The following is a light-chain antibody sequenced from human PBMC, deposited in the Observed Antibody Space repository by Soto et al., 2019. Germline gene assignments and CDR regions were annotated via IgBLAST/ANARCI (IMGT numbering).Light chain of an antibody. V-gene: IGLV2-14*01. CDR1: SSDVGGYNY. Sequence: QSALTQAASVSGSPGQSITISCTGSSSDVGGYNYVSWYQQHPGKAPKLMIYDVSNRPSGVSNRFSGSKSGNTASLTISGRQPEDEADYYCTSYTSSSTLPVVFGGGTKLTVL. CDR3: TSYTSSSTLPVV. J-gene: IGLJ2*01. CDR2: DVS.